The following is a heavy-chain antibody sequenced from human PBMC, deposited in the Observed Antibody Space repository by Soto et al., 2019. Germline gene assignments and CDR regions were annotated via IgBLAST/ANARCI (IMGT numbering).Heavy chain of an antibody. V-gene: IGHV4-31*03. CDR1: GGPISSGGYY. CDR3: ARGRRRAAAGKDYYYYYYMDV. Sequence: SETLSLTCTVSGGPISSGGYYWSWIRQHPGKGLEWIGYIYYSGSTYYNPSLKSRVTISVDTSKNQFSLKLSSVTAADTAVYYCARGRRRAAAGKDYYYYYYMDVWGKGTTVTVSS. D-gene: IGHD6-13*01. J-gene: IGHJ6*03. CDR2: IYYSGST.